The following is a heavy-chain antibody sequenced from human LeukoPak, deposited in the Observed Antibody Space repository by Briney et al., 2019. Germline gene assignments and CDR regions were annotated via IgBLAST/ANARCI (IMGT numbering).Heavy chain of an antibody. CDR3: ARGQTTVTNYYYYYYMDV. D-gene: IGHD4-17*01. CDR2: INHSGST. J-gene: IGHJ6*03. CDR1: GGSVSGYY. Sequence: SETLSLTCTVSGGSVSGYYWSWIRQPPGKGLEWIGEINHSGSTNYNPSLKSRVTISVDTSKNQFSLKLSSVTAADTAVYYCARGQTTVTNYYYYYYMDVWGKGTTVTISS. V-gene: IGHV4-34*01.